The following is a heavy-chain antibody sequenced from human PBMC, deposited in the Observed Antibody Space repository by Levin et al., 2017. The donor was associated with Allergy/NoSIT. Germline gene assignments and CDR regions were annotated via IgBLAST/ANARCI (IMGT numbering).Heavy chain of an antibody. CDR2: VDPEEGET. CDR1: GYTLTEFS. V-gene: IGHV1-24*01. D-gene: IGHD3-16*01. J-gene: IGHJ3*01. Sequence: ASVKVSCKVSGYTLTEFSIHWVRQAPGKGLEWMGGVDPEEGETIYAQNFHGRVTMTEDTSTNTAYMELSSLRFEDTAVFYCATTDTMSPGGGAGPALSAFDVWGQGTMVTVSS. CDR3: ATTDTMSPGGGAGPALSAFDV.